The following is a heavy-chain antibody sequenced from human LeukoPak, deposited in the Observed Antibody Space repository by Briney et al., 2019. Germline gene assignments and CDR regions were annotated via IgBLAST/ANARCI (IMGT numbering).Heavy chain of an antibody. CDR1: GYTFTNYP. V-gene: IGHV1-18*01. D-gene: IGHD2-15*01. Sequence: ASVKVSCKASGYTFTNYPITWVRQAPGQGLEWMGRISTHNGNTNYAHKLQGRITMTTDTSTSTAYMELRSLRSDDTAVYYCARQIGYCGGGSCYWYFNLWGRGTLVTVSS. CDR2: ISTHNGNT. CDR3: ARQIGYCGGGSCYWYFNL. J-gene: IGHJ2*01.